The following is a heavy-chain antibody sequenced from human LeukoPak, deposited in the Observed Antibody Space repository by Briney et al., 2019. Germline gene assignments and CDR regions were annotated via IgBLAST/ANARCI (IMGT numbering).Heavy chain of an antibody. CDR3: ARGRTYDSGSFY. CDR1: SGSFNGYY. J-gene: IGHJ4*02. V-gene: IGHV4-34*01. Sequence: SETLSLTCAVSSGSFNGYYWSWIRQPPGKRLEWIGEINHSGSTNYNPSLKSRVTISVDTSKNQFSLKLSSVTAADTAVYYCARGRTYDSGSFYWGQGTRVTVSS. D-gene: IGHD3-10*01. CDR2: INHSGST.